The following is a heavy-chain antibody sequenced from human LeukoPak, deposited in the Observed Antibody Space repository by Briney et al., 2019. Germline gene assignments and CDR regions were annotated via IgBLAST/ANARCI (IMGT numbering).Heavy chain of an antibody. V-gene: IGHV4-30-4*01. Sequence: SETLSLTCTVSGGSISSGDYYWSWIREPPGKGLEWIGYIYYSGSTYYNPSVKSRVTISGDTSKNQFSLKLSSVTAADTAVYYCAVMRLSITIFGVVNGVEGMAVSGQGTTVTASS. D-gene: IGHD3-3*01. CDR3: AVMRLSITIFGVVNGVEGMAV. J-gene: IGHJ6*02. CDR1: GGSISSGDYY. CDR2: IYYSGST.